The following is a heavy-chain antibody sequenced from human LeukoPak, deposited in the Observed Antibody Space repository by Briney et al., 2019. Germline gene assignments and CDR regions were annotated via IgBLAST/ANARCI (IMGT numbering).Heavy chain of an antibody. Sequence: PGGSLRLSCATSGFTFSGAWLSWVRQVPGKGLEWIGRIKSDGATDYAAPVRGRFTISRDVSRATLYLEMNSLKTEDTAIYYCTTVTHFYLGGQGTLVTVSS. D-gene: IGHD2-15*01. CDR2: IKSDGAT. CDR1: GFTFSGAW. CDR3: TTVTHFYL. J-gene: IGHJ4*02. V-gene: IGHV3-15*01.